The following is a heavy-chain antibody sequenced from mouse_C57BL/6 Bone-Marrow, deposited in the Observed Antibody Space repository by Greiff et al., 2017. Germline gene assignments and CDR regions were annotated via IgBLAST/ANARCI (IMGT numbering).Heavy chain of an antibody. CDR2: IYPRDGST. V-gene: IGHV1-78*01. J-gene: IGHJ4*01. D-gene: IGHD1-1*01. CDR3: ARRSNYYGSNYGRYYYAMDY. Sequence: QVQLQQSDAELVKPGASVKISCKVSGYTFTDHTIHWMKQRPEQGLEWIGYIYPRDGSTKYNEKFKGKATLTADKSSSTAYMQLNSLTSEDSAVYFCARRSNYYGSNYGRYYYAMDYWGQGTSVTVSS. CDR1: GYTFTDHT.